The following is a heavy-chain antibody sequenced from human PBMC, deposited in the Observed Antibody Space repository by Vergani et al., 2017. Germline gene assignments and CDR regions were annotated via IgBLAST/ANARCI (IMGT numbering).Heavy chain of an antibody. Sequence: QVQLQESGPGLVRPSQTLSLTCSVSGGSISSGSHYWSWFRQPAGKGLEWIGRLYTSGTTNYNPSLKSRVTMSIDKSKNQFSLKLSSVTAADTAVYYCARGGGAVAGTFNYYYYYGMDVWGQGTTVTVSS. J-gene: IGHJ6*02. V-gene: IGHV4-61*02. CDR3: ARGGGAVAGTFNYYYYYGMDV. D-gene: IGHD6-19*01. CDR2: LYTSGTT. CDR1: GGSISSGSHY.